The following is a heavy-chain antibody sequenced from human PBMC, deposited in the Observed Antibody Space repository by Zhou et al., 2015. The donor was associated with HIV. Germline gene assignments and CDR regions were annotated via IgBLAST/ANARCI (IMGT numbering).Heavy chain of an antibody. V-gene: IGHV3-11*06. CDR2: ISSSSSYI. J-gene: IGHJ4*02. CDR3: ARDPELVPISNYYDSSGLFDY. Sequence: QVQLVESGGGLVKPGGSLKLSCAASGFTFSDYYMNWIRQAPGKGLEWVSSISSSSSYIYYADSVKGRFTISRDNAKNSLYLQMNSLRAEDTAVYYCARDPELVPISNYYDSSGLFDYWGQGTLVTVSS. CDR1: GFTFSDYY. D-gene: IGHD3-22*01.